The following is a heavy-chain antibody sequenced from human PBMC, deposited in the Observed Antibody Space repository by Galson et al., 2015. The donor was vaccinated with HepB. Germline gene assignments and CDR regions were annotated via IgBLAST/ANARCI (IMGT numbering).Heavy chain of an antibody. CDR1: GFTFSSYA. V-gene: IGHV3-23*01. Sequence: LRLSCAASGFTFSSYAMSWVRQAPGKGLEWVSAISGSGGSTYYADSVKGRFTISRDNSKNTLYLQMNSLRAEDTAVYYCAKDIAPITMVRGVGLDYWGQGTLVTVSS. CDR3: AKDIAPITMVRGVGLDY. J-gene: IGHJ4*02. D-gene: IGHD3-10*01. CDR2: ISGSGGST.